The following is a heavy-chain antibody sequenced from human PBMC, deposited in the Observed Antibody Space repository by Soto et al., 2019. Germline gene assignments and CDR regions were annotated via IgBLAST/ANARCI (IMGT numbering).Heavy chain of an antibody. D-gene: IGHD3-3*01. CDR3: AKVALNFYYDFWSGYPPPLESYHLDY. CDR2: ISYDGSNK. CDR1: GFTFSSYG. J-gene: IGHJ4*02. Sequence: GGSLRLSCAASGFTFSSYGMHWVRQAPGKGLEWVAVISYDGSNKYYADSVKGRFTISRDNSKNTLYLQMNSLRAEDTAVYYCAKVALNFYYDFWSGYPPPLESYHLDYWGQGTLVTVSS. V-gene: IGHV3-30*18.